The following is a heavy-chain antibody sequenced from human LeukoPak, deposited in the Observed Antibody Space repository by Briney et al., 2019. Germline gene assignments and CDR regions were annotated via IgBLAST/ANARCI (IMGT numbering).Heavy chain of an antibody. Sequence: SETLSLTCTVSGGSFSSGSYYWSWIRQPPGKGLEWIGYIYYSGSTNYNPSLKSRVTISVDTSKNQFSLKLSSVTAADTAVYYCARERGSGITATEDAFDIWGQGTMVTVSS. D-gene: IGHD1-14*01. CDR2: IYYSGST. J-gene: IGHJ3*02. CDR1: GGSFSSGSYY. V-gene: IGHV4-61*01. CDR3: ARERGSGITATEDAFDI.